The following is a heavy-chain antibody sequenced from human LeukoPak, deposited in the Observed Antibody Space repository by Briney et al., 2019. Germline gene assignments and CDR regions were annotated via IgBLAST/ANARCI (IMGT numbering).Heavy chain of an antibody. CDR1: GFTFSSYW. D-gene: IGHD3-3*01. J-gene: IGHJ4*02. CDR2: INSDGSST. V-gene: IGHV3-74*01. Sequence: GGSLRLSCAASGFTFSSYWMHWVRQAPGKGLVWFSRINSDGSSTSYAASVKGRFTISRDNAKNTLYLQMNSLRAEDTAVYYCAREPDYDFWSGYAYYFDYWGQGTLVTVSS. CDR3: AREPDYDFWSGYAYYFDY.